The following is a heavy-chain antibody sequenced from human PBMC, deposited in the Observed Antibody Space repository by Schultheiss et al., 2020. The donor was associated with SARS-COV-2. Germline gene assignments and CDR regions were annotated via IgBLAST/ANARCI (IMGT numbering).Heavy chain of an antibody. D-gene: IGHD3-10*01. CDR1: GYTFTSYA. J-gene: IGHJ6*02. CDR2: INPNSGGT. V-gene: IGHV1-2*04. CDR3: AAGLSYYYGSGSYWPDV. Sequence: ASVKVSCKASGYTFTSYAMHWVRQAPGQRLEWMGWINPNSGGTNYAQKFQGWVTITRDMSTSTAYMELSSLRSEDTAVYYCAAGLSYYYGSGSYWPDVWGQGTTVTVSS.